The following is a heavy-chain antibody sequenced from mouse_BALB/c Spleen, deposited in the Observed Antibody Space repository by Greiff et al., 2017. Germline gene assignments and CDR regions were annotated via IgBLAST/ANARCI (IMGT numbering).Heavy chain of an antibody. CDR1: GYSFTDYN. Sequence: VQLKESGPELVKPGASVKISCKASGYSFTDYNMYWVKQSHGKGLEWIGYIDPYNGGTSYNQKFKGKATLTVDKSSSTAFMHLNSLTSEDSAVYNCARGGLRRCDYAMDYWGQGTSVTVSA. CDR3: ARGGLRRCDYAMDY. D-gene: IGHD2-4*01. J-gene: IGHJ4*01. CDR2: IDPYNGGT. V-gene: IGHV1S135*01.